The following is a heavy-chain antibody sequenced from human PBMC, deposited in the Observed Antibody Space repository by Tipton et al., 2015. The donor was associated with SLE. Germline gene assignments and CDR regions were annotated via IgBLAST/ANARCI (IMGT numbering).Heavy chain of an antibody. Sequence: QLVQSGAEVKKPGASVKVSCKASGYTFTSYDINWVRQATGQGLEWMGWMNPNSGNTGYAQKFQGRVTMTRNTSVSTAYMELSSLRSEDTAVYYCARGSTWIQLWSFDYWGQGTLVTVSS. J-gene: IGHJ4*02. CDR3: ARGSTWIQLWSFDY. V-gene: IGHV1-8*02. CDR2: MNPNSGNT. D-gene: IGHD5-18*01. CDR1: GYTFTSYD.